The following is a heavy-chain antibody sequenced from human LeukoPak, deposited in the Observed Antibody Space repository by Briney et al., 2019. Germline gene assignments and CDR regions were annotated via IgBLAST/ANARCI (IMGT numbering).Heavy chain of an antibody. V-gene: IGHV1-18*01. D-gene: IGHD3-22*01. CDR2: ISGYNGNT. CDR3: ARGLGDSSAYYPLPFAY. Sequence: ASVKVSCKASGYTFSNYGITWVRQAPGQGLEWMGWISGYNGNTNFAQKLQGRVSMTTDTSTYTSDMELRSLRSDDTAVYYCARGLGDSSAYYPLPFAYWGRGTLVIAS. J-gene: IGHJ4*02. CDR1: GYTFSNYG.